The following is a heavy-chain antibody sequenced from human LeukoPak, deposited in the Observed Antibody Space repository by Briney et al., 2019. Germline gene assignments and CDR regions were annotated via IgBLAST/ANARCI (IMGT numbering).Heavy chain of an antibody. J-gene: IGHJ4*02. CDR3: ARLSPGVVIPDY. D-gene: IGHD3-3*01. CDR1: SGSISNYY. Sequence: SETLSLTCTVSSGSISNYYWTWIRQPPGKGLEWIGYIYYTGSTNYSPSLKSRVTISVDTSNNQSFLKLRSVTAADTAVYYCARLSPGVVIPDYWGQGTLVTVSS. V-gene: IGHV4-59*08. CDR2: IYYTGST.